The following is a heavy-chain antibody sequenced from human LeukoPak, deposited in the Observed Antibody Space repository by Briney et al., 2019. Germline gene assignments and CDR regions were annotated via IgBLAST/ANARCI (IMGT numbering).Heavy chain of an antibody. CDR1: GFTFSSYG. Sequence: GGSLRLSCAASGFTFSSYGMHWVRQAPGKGLEWVAVIWYDGSNKYYADSVKGRFTISRDNSKNTLYLQMNSLRAEDTAVYYCARDCRGGSCYSFDYWGQGTLVTVSS. CDR2: IWYDGSNK. D-gene: IGHD2-15*01. V-gene: IGHV3-33*01. CDR3: ARDCRGGSCYSFDY. J-gene: IGHJ4*02.